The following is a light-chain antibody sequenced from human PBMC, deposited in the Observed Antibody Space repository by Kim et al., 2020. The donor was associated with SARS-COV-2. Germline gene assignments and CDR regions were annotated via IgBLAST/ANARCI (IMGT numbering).Light chain of an antibody. Sequence: RHRASLTCTGNSANIDFQGSAWLQRHQGHPPQVLSYRNDSRPSGISESFSAPRSRLTASLTISGQQSEDEANYYCLAWDSSHAAWVFGGGTQLTVL. CDR1: SANIDFQG. CDR2: RND. CDR3: LAWDSSHAAWV. V-gene: IGLV10-54*01. J-gene: IGLJ3*02.